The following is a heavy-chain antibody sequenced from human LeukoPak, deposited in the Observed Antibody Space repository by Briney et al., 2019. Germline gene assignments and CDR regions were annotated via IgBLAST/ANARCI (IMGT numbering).Heavy chain of an antibody. D-gene: IGHD3-9*01. Sequence: PGGSLRLSCAASGFTFSSYTMNWVRQTPGKGLEWVSYISSSGRTAYYADSVRGRFTISRDNAKNSLYLQMNSLRAEDTAVYYCAREVRYFALGDYWGQGTLVTVSS. CDR2: ISSSGRTA. CDR1: GFTFSSYT. CDR3: AREVRYFALGDY. J-gene: IGHJ4*02. V-gene: IGHV3-48*04.